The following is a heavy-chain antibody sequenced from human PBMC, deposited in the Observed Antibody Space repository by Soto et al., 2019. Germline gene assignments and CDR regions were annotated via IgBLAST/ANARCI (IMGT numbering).Heavy chain of an antibody. CDR1: GFTFSNYD. J-gene: IGHJ1*01. Sequence: EVQLVESGGGLVQPGGSLRLSCAASGFTFSNYDMHWVRQTTGKSLGWVSGIGTAGDTYYLGSVRGRFTLSRHNAKDSCYCYLTCLRDGDTPVYYCVRGGPKGCCNWRQGTLVTVAS. V-gene: IGHV3-13*01. CDR3: VRGGPKGCCN. CDR2: IGTAGDT. D-gene: IGHD3-10*02.